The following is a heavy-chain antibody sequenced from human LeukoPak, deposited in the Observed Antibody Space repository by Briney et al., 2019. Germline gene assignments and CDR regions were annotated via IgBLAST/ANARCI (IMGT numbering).Heavy chain of an antibody. J-gene: IGHJ4*02. CDR3: ARDLGGTTANLDY. CDR1: GFTLSYYA. CDR2: ISSDGRNK. V-gene: IGHV3-30*04. Sequence: GGSLRLSCATSGFTLSYYAMHWVRQAPGKELEWVAVISSDGRNKYYADSVKGRLTISRDNSKNTLYLQMNSLRAEDTAVYYCARDLGGTTANLDYWGQGTLVTVSS. D-gene: IGHD1-26*01.